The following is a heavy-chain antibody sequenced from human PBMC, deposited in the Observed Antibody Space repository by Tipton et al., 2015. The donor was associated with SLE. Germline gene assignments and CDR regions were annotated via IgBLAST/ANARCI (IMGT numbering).Heavy chain of an antibody. CDR1: GDSISNGDDY. CDR2: IYYGGGT. J-gene: IGHJ4*02. Sequence: TLSLTCTVSGDSISNGDDYWSWIRQPPGKGLEWIGNIYYGGGTYYNPSLESRVTISLDTSKNQFSLKLNSVTAADTAVYYCAKDYNHDNADYNWGQGTLVIVSS. D-gene: IGHD4-17*01. CDR3: AKDYNHDNADYN. V-gene: IGHV4-31*03.